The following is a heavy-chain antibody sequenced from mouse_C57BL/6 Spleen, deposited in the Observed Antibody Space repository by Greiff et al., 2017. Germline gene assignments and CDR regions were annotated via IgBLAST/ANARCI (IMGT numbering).Heavy chain of an antibody. Sequence: EVQRVESGPGLVKPSQSLSLTCSVTGYSITSGYYWNWIRQFPGNKLEWMGYISYDGSNNYNPSLKNRISITRDTSKNQFFLKLNSVTTEDTATYYCARPTVVAVYAMDYWGQGTSVTVSS. J-gene: IGHJ4*01. CDR3: ARPTVVAVYAMDY. D-gene: IGHD1-1*01. V-gene: IGHV3-6*01. CDR2: ISYDGSN. CDR1: GYSITSGYY.